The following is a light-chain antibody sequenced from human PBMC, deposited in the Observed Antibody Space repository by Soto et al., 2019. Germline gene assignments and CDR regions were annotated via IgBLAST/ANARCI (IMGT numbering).Light chain of an antibody. J-gene: IGKJ5*01. V-gene: IGKV3-15*01. Sequence: KKSPGTMSASPGERATLSCRSSQSVTSSYLAWYQQKPGQAPRLLIYGASTRATGIPARFSGSGSGTEFTLTISSLQSEDFAVYYCQEDENTPGTFGRGTRLEIK. CDR3: QEDENTPGT. CDR1: QSVTSSY. CDR2: GAS.